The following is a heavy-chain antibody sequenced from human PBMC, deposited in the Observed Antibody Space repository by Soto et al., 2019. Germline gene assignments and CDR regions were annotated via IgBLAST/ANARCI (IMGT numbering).Heavy chain of an antibody. Sequence: SETLSLTCTVSGGSISSGGYYWSWIRQHPGKGLEWIGYIYYSGSTYYNPSLKSRVTISVDTSKNQFSLKLSSVTAADTAVYYCARDMVGYCSSTSCFDYGMDVWGQGATVTVSS. CDR2: IYYSGST. D-gene: IGHD2-2*01. CDR1: GGSISSGGYY. CDR3: ARDMVGYCSSTSCFDYGMDV. J-gene: IGHJ6*02. V-gene: IGHV4-31*03.